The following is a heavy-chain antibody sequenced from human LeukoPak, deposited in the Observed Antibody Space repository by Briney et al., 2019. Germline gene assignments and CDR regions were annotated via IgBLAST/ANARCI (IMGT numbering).Heavy chain of an antibody. CDR1: GGSFSGYY. D-gene: IGHD6-19*01. Sequence: PSETLSLTCAVYGGSFSGYYWSWIRQPPGKGLEWIGEINHSGSTNYNPSLKSRVTISVDTSKNQFSLKLSSVIAADTAVYYCARSSGWYPNLFDYWGQGTLVTVSS. V-gene: IGHV4-34*01. CDR3: ARSSGWYPNLFDY. J-gene: IGHJ4*02. CDR2: INHSGST.